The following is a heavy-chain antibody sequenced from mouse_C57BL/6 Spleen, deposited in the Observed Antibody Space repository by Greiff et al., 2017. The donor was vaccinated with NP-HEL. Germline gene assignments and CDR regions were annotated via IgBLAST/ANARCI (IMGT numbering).Heavy chain of an antibody. CDR2: IWSGGST. Sequence: VQLQESGPGLVQPSQSLSITCTVSGFSFTSYGVHWVRQSPGTGLEWLGVIWSGGSTAYNAAFMSRLSITKDNSKSQVFFKMHSLQADDTAIYYCAKNGGGYGSWFAYWGQGTLVTVSA. CDR1: GFSFTSYG. CDR3: AKNGGGYGSWFAY. J-gene: IGHJ3*01. V-gene: IGHV2-5*01. D-gene: IGHD2-2*01.